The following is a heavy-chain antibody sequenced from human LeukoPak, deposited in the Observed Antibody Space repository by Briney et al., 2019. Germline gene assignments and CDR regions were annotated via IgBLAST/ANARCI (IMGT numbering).Heavy chain of an antibody. CDR1: GYTFTSYA. CDR3: ARGPWYCSGGSCYLYYFDY. J-gene: IGHJ4*02. CDR2: INPNSGGT. D-gene: IGHD2-15*01. V-gene: IGHV1-2*04. Sequence: GASVKVSCKASGYTFTSYAMNCVRQAPGQGLEWMGWINPNSGGTNYAQKFQGWVTMTRDTSISTAYMELSRLRSDDTAVYYYARGPWYCSGGSCYLYYFDYWGQGTLVTVSS.